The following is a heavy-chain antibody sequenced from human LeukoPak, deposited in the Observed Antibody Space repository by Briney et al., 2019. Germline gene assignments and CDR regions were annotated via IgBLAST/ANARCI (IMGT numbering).Heavy chain of an antibody. CDR1: VFTLSGIV. V-gene: IGHV3-15*05. CDR3: THWKTYYGDYAT. CDR2: IKSIINGGTV. J-gene: IGHJ5*02. Sequence: GGSLRLSCAVSVFTLSGIVMHWVRQAPGKGLEGVGRIKSIINGGTVDYAPPMKGRFFISTDDLENTVYLQMNSLRTGDTAVYYCTHWKTYYGDYATWGQGTLVTVSS. D-gene: IGHD4-17*01.